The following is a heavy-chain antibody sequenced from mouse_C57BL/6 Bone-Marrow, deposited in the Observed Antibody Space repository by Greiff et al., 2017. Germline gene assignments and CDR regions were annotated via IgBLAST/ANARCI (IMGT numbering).Heavy chain of an antibody. V-gene: IGHV1-61*01. CDR3: ARTLWNCYGNSYDY. CDR2: IYPSDSAT. D-gene: IGHD1-1*01. Sequence: QVQLQQPGAELVRPGSSVKLSCKASGYTFTSYWMDWVKQRPGQGLEWIGNIYPSDSATHYNQKFKDQATLTVDKSSSTAYMQLSSLTSEASAVYDGARTLWNCYGNSYDYWGQGTTLTVSS. J-gene: IGHJ2*01. CDR1: GYTFTSYW.